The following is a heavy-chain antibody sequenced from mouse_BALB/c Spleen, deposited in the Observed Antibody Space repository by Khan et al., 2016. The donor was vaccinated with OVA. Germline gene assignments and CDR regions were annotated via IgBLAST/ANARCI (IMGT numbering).Heavy chain of an antibody. D-gene: IGHD1-1*01. CDR3: ARIYGSDFDY. CDR2: INPHFGVT. V-gene: IGHV1-20*02. CDR1: GYSFTGYF. Sequence: VQLQQSGPELVKPGASVKISCKASGYSFTGYFMHWVMQSHGKSLEWIGRINPHFGVTFYNQKFVDKATLTVDESSSTAHLELRSLASEDSAVYYCARIYGSDFDYWGQGTTLTVSS. J-gene: IGHJ2*01.